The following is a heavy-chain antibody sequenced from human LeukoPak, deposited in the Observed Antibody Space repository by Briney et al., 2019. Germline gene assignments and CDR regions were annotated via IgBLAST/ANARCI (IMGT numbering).Heavy chain of an antibody. V-gene: IGHV4-59*08. CDR3: ARLGESAVAGLTFDY. J-gene: IGHJ4*02. D-gene: IGHD6-19*01. CDR2: TYYIGST. Sequence: SENLSLTCTVYGGSISSYYWSWIRQPPGKGLKWIGNTYYIGSTIYNPSLKRRVAISVDTSKTQFSLNLSSVTAADTAVYYCARLGESAVAGLTFDYWGQGTLVTVS. CDR1: GGSISSYY.